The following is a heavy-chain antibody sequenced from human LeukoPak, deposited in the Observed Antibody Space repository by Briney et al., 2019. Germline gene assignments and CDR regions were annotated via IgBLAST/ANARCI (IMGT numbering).Heavy chain of an antibody. CDR2: INHSGST. CDR1: GGSFSGYY. J-gene: IGHJ4*02. Sequence: SETLSLTCAVYGGSFSGYYWSWIRQPPGKGLEWIGEINHSGSTNYNPSLKSRVTISVDTSKNQFSLKLSSVTAADTAVYYCARHYSSGYLYYFDYWGQGTLVTVSS. D-gene: IGHD6-19*01. V-gene: IGHV4-34*01. CDR3: ARHYSSGYLYYFDY.